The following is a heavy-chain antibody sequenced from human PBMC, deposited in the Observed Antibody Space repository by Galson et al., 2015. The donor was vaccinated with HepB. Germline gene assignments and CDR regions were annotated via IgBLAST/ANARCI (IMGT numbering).Heavy chain of an antibody. V-gene: IGHV3-7*03. CDR3: ARPLLGFGELFGAFDI. CDR1: GFTFSSYW. CDR2: IKQDGSEK. Sequence: SLRLSCAASGFTFSSYWMSWVRQAPGKGLEWVANIKQDGSEKYYVDSVKGRFTISRDNAKNSLYLQMNSLRAEDTAVYYCARPLLGFGELFGAFDIWGQGTMVTVSS. D-gene: IGHD3-10*01. J-gene: IGHJ3*02.